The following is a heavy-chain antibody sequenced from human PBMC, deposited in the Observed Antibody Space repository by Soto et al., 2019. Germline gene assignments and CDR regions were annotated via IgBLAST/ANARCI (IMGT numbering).Heavy chain of an antibody. V-gene: IGHV4-4*02. J-gene: IGHJ5*02. D-gene: IGHD3-3*01. CDR1: GGSISNSNW. CDR3: ARGRTTIFGVVMNFDP. CDR2: IYHSGST. Sequence: SETLSLTCAVSGGSISNSNWWSWVRQPPGKGLEWIGEIYHSGSTNYNPSLKSRVTISVDKSKNQFSLKLSSVTAADTAVYYCARGRTTIFGVVMNFDPWGQGTLVTVSS.